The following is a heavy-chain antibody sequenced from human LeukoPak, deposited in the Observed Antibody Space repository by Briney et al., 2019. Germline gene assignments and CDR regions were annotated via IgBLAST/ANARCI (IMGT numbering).Heavy chain of an antibody. V-gene: IGHV1-18*01. Sequence: WASVKVSFKASGYTFTSYGINWVRQAPGQGLEWMGWISAYNGNTNYAQKLQGRVTMTRDTSTSTVYMELRSLRSDDTALYYCARGGDMRVVGAFDIWGQGTMVTVSS. J-gene: IGHJ3*02. CDR2: ISAYNGNT. CDR1: GYTFTSYG. D-gene: IGHD3-22*01. CDR3: ARGGDMRVVGAFDI.